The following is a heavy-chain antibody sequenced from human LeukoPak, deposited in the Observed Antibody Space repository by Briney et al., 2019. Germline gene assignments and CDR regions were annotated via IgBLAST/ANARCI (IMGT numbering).Heavy chain of an antibody. CDR2: ISGSGGST. Sequence: GGSLRLSCAASGFTFSSYGMSWVRQAPGKGLEWVSAISGSGGSTYYADSVKGRFTISRDNSKNTLYLQMNSLRAEDTAVYYCAKWHGPNTAMGKDFDYWGQGTLVTVSS. J-gene: IGHJ4*02. V-gene: IGHV3-23*01. CDR1: GFTFSSYG. D-gene: IGHD5-18*01. CDR3: AKWHGPNTAMGKDFDY.